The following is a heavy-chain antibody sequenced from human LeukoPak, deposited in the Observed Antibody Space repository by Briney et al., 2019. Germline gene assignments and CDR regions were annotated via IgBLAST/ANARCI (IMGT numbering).Heavy chain of an antibody. V-gene: IGHV3-53*01. CDR3: ARKSSSSSGLGVYFDY. Sequence: PGGSLRLSCAATEFTVSSNYMSWVRQAPGKGLEWVSVIYSGGSTYYADSVKGRFTISRDNSKNTLYLQMNSLRAEDTAVYYCARKSSSSSGLGVYFDYWGQGTLVTVSS. CDR2: IYSGGST. J-gene: IGHJ4*02. CDR1: EFTVSSNY. D-gene: IGHD6-6*01.